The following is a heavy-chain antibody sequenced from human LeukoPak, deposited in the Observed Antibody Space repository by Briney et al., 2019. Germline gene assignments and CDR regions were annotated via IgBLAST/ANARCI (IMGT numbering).Heavy chain of an antibody. CDR2: ISSSGSGGNT. Sequence: PGGSLRLSCAASGVTLSSYAMSWARQAPGKGLEWVSGISSSGSGGNTYYADSVKGRFTISRDSSKNTLFLHMNTLRAEDTAVYYCAYYDSSGYYSRFDYWGQGTLVTVSS. D-gene: IGHD3-22*01. CDR1: GVTLSSYA. V-gene: IGHV3-23*01. J-gene: IGHJ4*02. CDR3: AYYDSSGYYSRFDY.